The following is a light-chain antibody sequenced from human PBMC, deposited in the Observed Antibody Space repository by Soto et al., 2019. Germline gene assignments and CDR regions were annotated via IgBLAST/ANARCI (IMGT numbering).Light chain of an antibody. CDR2: GAS. CDR3: QQYVSSPRT. J-gene: IGKJ1*01. CDR1: QSVSSSY. Sequence: EIVLTQSPGTLSLSPGEGATLSCRASQSVSSSYLAWYQQKPGQAPSLLIYGASSRATGIPDRFSGSGSGTDFTLTISRLEPEDFAVYYCQQYVSSPRTFGQGTKVEIK. V-gene: IGKV3-20*01.